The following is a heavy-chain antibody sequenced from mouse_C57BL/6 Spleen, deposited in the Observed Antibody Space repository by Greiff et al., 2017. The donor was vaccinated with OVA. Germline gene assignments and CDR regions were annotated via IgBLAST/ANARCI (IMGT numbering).Heavy chain of an antibody. CDR1: GFTFSDYY. D-gene: IGHD1-1*01. Sequence: EVMLVESEGGLVQPGRSMKLSCTASGFTFSDYYMAWVRQVPEKGLEWVANINYDGSSTYYLDSLKSRFIISRDNAKNILYLQMSSLKSEDTATYYCARDRGTTVLDYWGQGTTLTVSS. J-gene: IGHJ2*01. CDR3: ARDRGTTVLDY. V-gene: IGHV5-16*01. CDR2: INYDGSST.